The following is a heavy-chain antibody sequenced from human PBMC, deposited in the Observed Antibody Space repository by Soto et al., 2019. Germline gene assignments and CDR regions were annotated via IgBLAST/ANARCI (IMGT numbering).Heavy chain of an antibody. J-gene: IGHJ2*01. D-gene: IGHD2-2*02. CDR1: GYTFTSYG. V-gene: IGHV1-18*01. Sequence: VASVKVSCKASGYTFTSYGISWVRQAPGQGXEWMGWISAYNGNTNYAQKLQGRVTMTTDTSTSTAYMELRSLRSDDTAVYYCARDFTDIVVVPAAIPSWYFDLWGRGTLVTVSS. CDR2: ISAYNGNT. CDR3: ARDFTDIVVVPAAIPSWYFDL.